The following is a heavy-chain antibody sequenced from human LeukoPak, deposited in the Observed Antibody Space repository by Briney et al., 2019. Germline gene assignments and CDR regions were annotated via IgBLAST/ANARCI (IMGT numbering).Heavy chain of an antibody. J-gene: IGHJ4*02. V-gene: IGHV4-39*01. D-gene: IGHD3-3*01. CDR1: GGSISSSSYY. CDR2: IYYSGST. CDR3: ASLTYYDFWSGYFFDY. Sequence: PETPSHTCTVSGGSISSSSYYWGWTRQPPGKGLEWIGSIYYSGSTYYNPSLKSRATISVDTSKNQFSLKLSSVTAADTAVYYCASLTYYDFWSGYFFDYWGQGTLVTVSS.